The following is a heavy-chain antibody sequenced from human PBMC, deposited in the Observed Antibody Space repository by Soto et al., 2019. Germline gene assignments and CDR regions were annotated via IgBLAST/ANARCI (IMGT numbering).Heavy chain of an antibody. CDR1: GFTFGDYG. CDR2: IRSKSYGKTT. J-gene: IGHJ2*01. V-gene: IGHV3-49*03. Sequence: GGSLRLSCSTSGFTFGDYGMTWFRQAPGKGLEWVGLIRSKSYGKTTEYAASATDRFTISRDDSKRIAYLQMNSLKADDTAVYYCTRERWDYGGPKWYFELWGRGTLVTVSS. D-gene: IGHD4-17*01. CDR3: TRERWDYGGPKWYFEL.